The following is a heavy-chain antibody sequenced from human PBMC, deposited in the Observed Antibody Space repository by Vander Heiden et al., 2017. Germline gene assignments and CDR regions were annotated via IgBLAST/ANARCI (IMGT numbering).Heavy chain of an antibody. J-gene: IGHJ4*02. CDR2: IFSNDEK. Sequence: QVTLKESGPVLVKPTETLTLTCTVSGFSLSNARMGVSWIRQPPGKALEWLAHIFSNDEKSYSTSRKSRLTISKDTSKSQVVITMTKMETVETATYYCALILYSSSWQSRYDYWGQGTMVTVYS. CDR3: ALILYSSSWQSRYDY. D-gene: IGHD6-13*01. V-gene: IGHV2-26*01. CDR1: GFSLSNARMG.